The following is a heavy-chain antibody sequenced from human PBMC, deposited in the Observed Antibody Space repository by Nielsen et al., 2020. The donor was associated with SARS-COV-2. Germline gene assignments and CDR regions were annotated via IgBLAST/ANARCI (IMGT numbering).Heavy chain of an antibody. V-gene: IGHV4-31*03. CDR2: IYFTGRT. Sequence: LRPSCTVSGASIRSGGYFWSWVRQHPGRGLDWIGCIYFTGRTSYNPSLKSRVAMSVDTSKNQFSLDLKSVTAADTAVYYCAREASGYDHYKYGMDVWGLGATVTVSS. CDR3: AREASGYDHYKYGMDV. CDR1: GASIRSGGYF. J-gene: IGHJ6*02. D-gene: IGHD5-12*01.